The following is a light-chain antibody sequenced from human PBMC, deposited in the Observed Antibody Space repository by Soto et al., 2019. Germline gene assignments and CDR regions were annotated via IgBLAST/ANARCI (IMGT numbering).Light chain of an antibody. CDR2: GAS. J-gene: IGKJ5*01. CDR1: QSVSNNY. CDR3: QQRSNWPPEIT. V-gene: IGKV3D-20*02. Sequence: EIVLTQSPGTLSLSPGERATLSCSASQSVSNNYLAWYQQKPGQAPRLLIYGASNRATGIPDRFSGSGSGTDFTLTISSLEPEDFAVYYCQQRSNWPPEITFGQGTRL.